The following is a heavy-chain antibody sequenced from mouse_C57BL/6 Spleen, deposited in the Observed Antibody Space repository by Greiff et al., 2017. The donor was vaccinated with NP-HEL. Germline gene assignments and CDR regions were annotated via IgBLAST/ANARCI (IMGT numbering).Heavy chain of an antibody. D-gene: IGHD1-1*01. CDR3: ARTPFSYGYAMDD. Sequence: EVQLQQSGPELVKPGASVKISCKASGYTFTDYYMNWVKQSHGKSLEWIGDINPNNGGTSYNQKFKGKATLTVDKSSSTAYMELRSLTSEDSAVYYCARTPFSYGYAMDDWGQGTSVTVSS. V-gene: IGHV1-26*01. CDR1: GYTFTDYY. J-gene: IGHJ4*01. CDR2: INPNNGGT.